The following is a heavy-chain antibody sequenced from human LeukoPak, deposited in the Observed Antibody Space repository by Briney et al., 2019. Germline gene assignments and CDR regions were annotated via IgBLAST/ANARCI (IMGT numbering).Heavy chain of an antibody. D-gene: IGHD6-19*01. CDR2: ISYDGSNK. J-gene: IGHJ4*02. CDR3: AKVTRVAGFDY. CDR1: GFTFSSYG. V-gene: IGHV3-30*18. Sequence: GGSLRLSCAASGFTFSSYGMHWVRQAPGKGLEWVAVISYDGSNKYYADSVKGRFTVSRDNSKNTLYLQMNSLRAEDTAVYYCAKVTRVAGFDYWGQGTLVTVSS.